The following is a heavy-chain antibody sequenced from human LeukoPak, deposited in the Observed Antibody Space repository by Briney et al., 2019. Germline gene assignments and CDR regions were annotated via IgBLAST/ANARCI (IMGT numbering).Heavy chain of an antibody. Sequence: GASVKVSCKASGYTFTGYYMHWVRQAPGQGLEWMGWINPNSGDTNYAQKFQGRVTMTRDTSISTAYMELSRLRSDDTAVYYCARVRNYYGSGSYYTFDYWGQGTLVTVSS. CDR2: INPNSGDT. D-gene: IGHD3-10*01. J-gene: IGHJ4*02. CDR1: GYTFTGYY. CDR3: ARVRNYYGSGSYYTFDY. V-gene: IGHV1-2*02.